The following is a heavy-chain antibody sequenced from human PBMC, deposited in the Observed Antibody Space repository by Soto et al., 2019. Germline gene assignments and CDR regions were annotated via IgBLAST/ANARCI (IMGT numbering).Heavy chain of an antibody. V-gene: IGHV1-3*04. CDR2: INTGNGNT. CDR1: GYTFTRYA. CDR3: ARNVDYFDP. J-gene: IGHJ5*02. Sequence: QVQLVQSGAEVKKPGASVKVSCKASGYTFTRYAMPCVRQAPGQGLEWMGWINTGNGNTHYSQKFQGRVTFTRDASATTAYMELSSLTSEDTAVYYCARNVDYFDPWGQGNLVTLSS. D-gene: IGHD4-17*01.